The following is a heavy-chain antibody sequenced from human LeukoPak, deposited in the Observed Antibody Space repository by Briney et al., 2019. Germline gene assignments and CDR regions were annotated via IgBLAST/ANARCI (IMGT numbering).Heavy chain of an antibody. CDR2: ISDDGNNL. D-gene: IGHD3-3*02. J-gene: IGHJ4*02. CDR1: GFTFSSYG. V-gene: IGHV3-30*05. Sequence: GGSLRLSCVASGFTFSSYGMHWVRQAPGKGLEWVAIISDDGNNLGYADSVKGRFTISRDNSKDTLSLQMNSLTAEDTAVYYCAKDRGTIFNVLNYHFDLWGQGVLVTVSS. CDR3: AKDRGTIFNVLNYHFDL.